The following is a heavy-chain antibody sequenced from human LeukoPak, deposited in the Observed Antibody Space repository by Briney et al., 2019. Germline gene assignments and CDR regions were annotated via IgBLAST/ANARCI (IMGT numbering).Heavy chain of an antibody. CDR2: ISFSSGSI. J-gene: IGHJ5*02. CDR3: TSLNYYYDSGGSP. D-gene: IGHD3-22*01. CDR1: GFTFSRYN. V-gene: IGHV3-48*02. Sequence: GGSLRLSCAASGFTFSRYNMNWVRQPPGKGLEWVSYISFSSGSISYAESVKGRFTISGDNAKSSLYLQMNSLRDEDTAVYYCTSLNYYYDSGGSPWGQGTLVT.